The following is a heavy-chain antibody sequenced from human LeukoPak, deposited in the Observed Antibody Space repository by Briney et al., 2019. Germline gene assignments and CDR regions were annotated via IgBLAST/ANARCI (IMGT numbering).Heavy chain of an antibody. CDR2: IYYSGST. J-gene: IGHJ6*02. CDR3: ASSSSSGAPYYYYGMDV. CDR1: GGSISSGGYY. Sequence: SETLSLTCTVSGGSISSGGYYWSWIRQHPGKGLEWIGYIYYSGSTYYNPSLKSRVTISVDTSKNQFSLKLSSVTAADTAVYYCASSSSSGAPYYYYGMDVWGQGTTVTVSS. D-gene: IGHD6-6*01. V-gene: IGHV4-31*03.